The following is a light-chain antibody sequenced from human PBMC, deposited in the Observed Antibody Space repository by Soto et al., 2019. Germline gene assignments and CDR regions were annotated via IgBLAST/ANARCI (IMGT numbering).Light chain of an antibody. Sequence: QSALTQPASVSGSPGQSIXISCTGTSTDVGDSNHVSWYQHHPGKAPKLIIYEVSYRPSGVSNRFSGSKSAYTASLTISGLQAEDEADYYCNSQTTSGIRVFGTGTKLTVL. V-gene: IGLV2-14*01. CDR3: NSQTTSGIRV. CDR2: EVS. J-gene: IGLJ1*01. CDR1: STDVGDSNH.